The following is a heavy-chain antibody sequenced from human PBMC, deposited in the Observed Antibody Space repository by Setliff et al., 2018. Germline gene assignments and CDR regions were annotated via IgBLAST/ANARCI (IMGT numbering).Heavy chain of an antibody. J-gene: IGHJ6*03. V-gene: IGHV3-33*08. Sequence: GESLKISCAASGFTFSSYRMHWVRQAPGKGLEWVAVIWDDGGNKYHADSVKGRFTISRYNSENTLYLQMNSLRPDDTAVNYCARTCRGSGLYSGDHFFVNKDEWGSGTTVTDS. CDR2: IWDDGGNK. CDR1: GFTFSSYR. D-gene: IGHD6-19*01. CDR3: ARTCRGSGLYSGDHFFVNKDE.